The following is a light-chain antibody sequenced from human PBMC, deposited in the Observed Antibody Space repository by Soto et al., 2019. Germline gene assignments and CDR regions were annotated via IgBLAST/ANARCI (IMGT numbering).Light chain of an antibody. CDR1: SSDIGGYNY. CDR3: SSYTSSSTAV. CDR2: DVN. V-gene: IGLV2-14*01. Sequence: QAVVTQPASVSGSPGQSITISCTGTSSDIGGYNYVSWYQQHPGKAPKLMIYDVNNRPSGVSNRFSGSKSGNTASLTISGLQAEDEADYYCSSYTSSSTAVFGGGTKLTVL. J-gene: IGLJ2*01.